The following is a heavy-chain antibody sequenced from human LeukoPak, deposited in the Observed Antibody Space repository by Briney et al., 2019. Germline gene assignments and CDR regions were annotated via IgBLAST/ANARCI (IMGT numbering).Heavy chain of an antibody. V-gene: IGHV4-39*01. CDR1: GGSISSSSYY. CDR3: GRLLGYYDSSGVFDY. Sequence: PSETLSLTCTVSGGSISSSSYYWGWIRQPPGKGLEWIGSIYYSGSTYYNPSLKSRVTISVDTSKNQFSLKLSSVTAADTAVYYCGRLLGYYDSSGVFDYWGQGTLVTVSS. CDR2: IYYSGST. D-gene: IGHD3-22*01. J-gene: IGHJ4*02.